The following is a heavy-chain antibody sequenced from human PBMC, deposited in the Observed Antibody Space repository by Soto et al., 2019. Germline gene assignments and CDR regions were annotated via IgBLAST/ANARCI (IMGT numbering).Heavy chain of an antibody. CDR1: GFTVSSNY. V-gene: IGHV3-53*02. CDR2: IYSGGST. CDR3: ARDPPATRHGMEV. J-gene: IGHJ6*02. Sequence: EVQLVETGGGLIQPGGSLRLSCAASGFTVSSNYMSWVRQAPGKGLEWVSVIYSGGSTYYADSVRGRFTIYRDNSKNTLYLQMKSLRAEDTAVYYCARDPPATRHGMEVWGQGTTVTVSS.